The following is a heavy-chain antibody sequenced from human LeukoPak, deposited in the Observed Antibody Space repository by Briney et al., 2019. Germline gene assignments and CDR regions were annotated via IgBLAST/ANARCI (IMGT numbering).Heavy chain of an antibody. J-gene: IGHJ6*02. V-gene: IGHV4-39*01. CDR1: GFTFSSYG. D-gene: IGHD3-3*02. CDR3: ARHSTYGMDV. Sequence: LRLSCAASGFTFSSYGMHWVRQPPGKGLEWIGTIYYRGSTYFNPSLKSRVTISVDTSKNQFSLKLSSVTAADTAVYYCARHSTYGMDVWGQGTTVTVSS. CDR2: IYYRGST.